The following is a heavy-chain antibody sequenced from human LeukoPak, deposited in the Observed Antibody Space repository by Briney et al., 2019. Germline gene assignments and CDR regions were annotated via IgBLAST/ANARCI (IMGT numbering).Heavy chain of an antibody. Sequence: SETLSLTCTLSGGSISRADYYWSSIRQPPGKGLEWLGYIAYSGDAYYNPSLKSRLTISIDTSKNQFSLKLSSVTAADTAVYYCATGRVGATFDAWGQGTQVTVSS. CDR2: IAYSGDA. J-gene: IGHJ5*02. D-gene: IGHD1-26*01. V-gene: IGHV4-30-4*01. CDR1: GGSISRADYY. CDR3: ATGRVGATFDA.